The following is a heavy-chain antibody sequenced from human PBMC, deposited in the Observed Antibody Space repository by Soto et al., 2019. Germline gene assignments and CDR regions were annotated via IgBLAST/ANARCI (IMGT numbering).Heavy chain of an antibody. J-gene: IGHJ6*02. CDR3: AREYTAWPIAYGLDV. Sequence: GGSLRLSCAASGFTFSDYYMSWIRQAPGKGLEWVSYISSSSSYTNYADSVKGRFTISRDNAKNSLYLQMNSLRAEDTAVYYCAREYTAWPIAYGLDVRGQGTTVTVSS. CDR2: ISSSSSYT. V-gene: IGHV3-11*06. D-gene: IGHD2-2*02. CDR1: GFTFSDYY.